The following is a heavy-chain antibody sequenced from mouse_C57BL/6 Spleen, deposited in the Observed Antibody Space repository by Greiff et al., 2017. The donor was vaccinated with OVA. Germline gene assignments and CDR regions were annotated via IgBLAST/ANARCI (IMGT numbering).Heavy chain of an antibody. CDR3: ARLTTVVATPTFAY. V-gene: IGHV14-2*01. J-gene: IGHJ3*01. D-gene: IGHD1-1*01. CDR2: IDPEDGEN. Sequence: VQLQQSGAELVKPGASVKLSCTASGFNIKDYYMHWVKQRTEQGLEWIGRIDPEDGENKYAPKFQGKATITADTSSNTAYLQRSSLTSEDTAVYYCARLTTVVATPTFAYWGQGTLVTVSA. CDR1: GFNIKDYY.